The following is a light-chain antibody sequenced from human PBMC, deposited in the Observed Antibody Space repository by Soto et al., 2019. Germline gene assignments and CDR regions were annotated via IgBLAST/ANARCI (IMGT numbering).Light chain of an antibody. CDR2: SNN. V-gene: IGLV1-44*01. J-gene: IGLJ3*02. CDR1: NSNIGSNP. Sequence: QAVVTQPPSASGTPGQRVTISCSGSNSNIGSNPVNWYQQLPGTAPKLLIYSNNQRPSGVPDRFAGSKSGTSDSLAISGLQSEDEADYYCAAWDDRMNGWVFGGGTKLTVL. CDR3: AAWDDRMNGWV.